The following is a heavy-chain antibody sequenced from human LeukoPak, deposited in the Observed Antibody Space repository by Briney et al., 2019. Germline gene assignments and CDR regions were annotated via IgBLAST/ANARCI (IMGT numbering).Heavy chain of an antibody. CDR1: GSTFTSYG. CDR3: ARDLIMTTVTMAAYRWFDP. J-gene: IGHJ5*02. D-gene: IGHD4-11*01. CDR2: ISAYNGNT. V-gene: IGHV1-18*01. Sequence: ASVKVSCKASGSTFTSYGISWVRQAPGQGLEWMGWISAYNGNTNYAQKLQGRVTMTTDTSTSTAYMELRSLRSDDTAVYYCARDLIMTTVTMAAYRWFDPWGQGTLVTVSS.